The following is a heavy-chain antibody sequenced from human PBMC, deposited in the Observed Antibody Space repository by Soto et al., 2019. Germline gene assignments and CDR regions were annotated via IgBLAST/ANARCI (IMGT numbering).Heavy chain of an antibody. CDR2: IYYSGST. CDR1: GGSVSSGSYY. Sequence: SETLSLTCTVSGGSVSSGSYYWSWIRQPPGKGLEWIGYIYYSGSTNYNPSLKGRVTISVDTSKNQFSLKLSSVTAADTAVYYCARLIRPSYYYYGMDVWGQGTTVTVSS. D-gene: IGHD3-16*01. J-gene: IGHJ6*02. CDR3: ARLIRPSYYYYGMDV. V-gene: IGHV4-61*01.